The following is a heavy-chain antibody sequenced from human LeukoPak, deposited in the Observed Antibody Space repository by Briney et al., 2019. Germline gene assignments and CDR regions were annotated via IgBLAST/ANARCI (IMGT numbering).Heavy chain of an antibody. CDR1: GFTFSSYA. D-gene: IGHD2-2*02. CDR2: ISGSGGST. CDR3: AKGDLNVVVPAAIPLGIDY. Sequence: GGSLRLSCAASGFTFSSYAMSWVRQAPGKGLEWVSAISGSGGSTYYADSVKGRFTISRDNSKNTLYLQMNSLRAGDTAVYYCAKGDLNVVVPAAIPLGIDYWGQGTLVTVSS. V-gene: IGHV3-23*01. J-gene: IGHJ4*02.